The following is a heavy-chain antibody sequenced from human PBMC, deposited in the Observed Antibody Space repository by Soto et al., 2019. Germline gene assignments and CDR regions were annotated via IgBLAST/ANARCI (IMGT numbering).Heavy chain of an antibody. CDR1: GYSFANYW. V-gene: IGHV5-51*01. CDR3: ARFGCSSTSCYAYYYYMDV. CDR2: IYPGDSDT. J-gene: IGHJ6*03. D-gene: IGHD2-2*01. Sequence: GESLKISCKASGYSFANYWIGWVRQMPGKRLEWMGIIYPGDSDTRYSTSFQGQVTISADTSISTAYLQWSSLKASDTAMYYCARFGCSSTSCYAYYYYMDVWGKRTTVTVSS.